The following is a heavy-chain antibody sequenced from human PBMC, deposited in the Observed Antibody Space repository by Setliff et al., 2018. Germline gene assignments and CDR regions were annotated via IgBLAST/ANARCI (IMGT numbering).Heavy chain of an antibody. CDR2: IHASGSP. J-gene: IGHJ4*02. CDR1: GESFSNNY. V-gene: IGHV4-4*07. D-gene: IGHD3-9*01. CDR3: AKERYFDWFFED. Sequence: SETLSLTCSVYGESFSNNYWSWIRKPAGKGLEWIGRIHASGSPNYNPSLKSRVTISLDPSANQFSLNLSSVTAADTAFYYCAKERYFDWFFEDWGQGTLVTVSS.